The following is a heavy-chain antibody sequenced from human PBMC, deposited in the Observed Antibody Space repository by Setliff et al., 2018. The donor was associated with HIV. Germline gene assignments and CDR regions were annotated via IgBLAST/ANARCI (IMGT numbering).Heavy chain of an antibody. CDR2: IYYSGST. CDR3: ARQGLVLVPASIDWRLPPSPIDY. D-gene: IGHD2-2*01. J-gene: IGHJ4*02. V-gene: IGHV4-39*01. Sequence: SETLSLTCTVSGGSISSNNYYWGWIRQPPGKGLGWIASIYYSGSTYYNPSLKSRITISVDTSKNQFSLRLSSVTAADTAVYYCARQGLVLVPASIDWRLPPSPIDYWGQGALVTVSS. CDR1: GGSISSNNYY.